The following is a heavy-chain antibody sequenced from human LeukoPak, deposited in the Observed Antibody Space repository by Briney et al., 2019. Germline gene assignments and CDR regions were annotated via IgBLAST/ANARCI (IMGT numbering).Heavy chain of an antibody. D-gene: IGHD6-13*01. Sequence: PGGSLRLSCAASGFTFSDHYMDWVHQPPGKGLEWVGRIRNKANSYTTQYAASVRGRFTISRDDSANSVYLQMNSLKTEDTAVYFCARLHSSTWYIDFWGQGTLVTVSS. V-gene: IGHV3-72*01. CDR1: GFTFSDHY. J-gene: IGHJ4*02. CDR3: ARLHSSTWYIDF. CDR2: IRNKANSYTT.